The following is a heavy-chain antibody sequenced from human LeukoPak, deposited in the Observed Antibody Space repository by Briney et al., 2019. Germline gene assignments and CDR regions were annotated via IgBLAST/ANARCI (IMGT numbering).Heavy chain of an antibody. CDR3: ARSQRGYSYGSPKVRAFDI. D-gene: IGHD5-18*01. J-gene: IGHJ3*02. CDR2: IYYSGST. CDR1: GGSISSGGYY. V-gene: IGHV4-31*03. Sequence: SETLSLTCTVSGGSISSGGYYWSWIRQHPGKGLEWIGYIYYSGSTNYNPSLKSRVTISVDTSKNQFSLKLSSVTAADTAVYYCARSQRGYSYGSPKVRAFDIWGQGTMVTVSS.